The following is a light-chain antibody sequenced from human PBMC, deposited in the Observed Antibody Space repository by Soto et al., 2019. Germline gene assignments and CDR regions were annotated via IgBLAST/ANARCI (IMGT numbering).Light chain of an antibody. Sequence: QSVLTQPASVSGSPGQSITISCTGTNSDVGSYNLVSWYQHHPGKAPKLMIYEVTKRPSGVSNRFSGSKSGNTASLTISGLRAEDEADYHCCSYAGSNTCVFGGGTQLTVL. CDR1: NSDVGSYNL. CDR3: CSYAGSNTCV. V-gene: IGLV2-23*02. J-gene: IGLJ3*02. CDR2: EVT.